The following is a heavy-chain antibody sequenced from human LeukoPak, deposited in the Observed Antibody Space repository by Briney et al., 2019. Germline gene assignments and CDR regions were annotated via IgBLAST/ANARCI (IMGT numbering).Heavy chain of an antibody. V-gene: IGHV1-2*07. CDR2: INPHSGDT. D-gene: IGHD5-18*01. CDR3: AREGGSSYGYAYH. CDR1: GYTFTSYY. Sequence: ASVKVSCKASGYTFTSYYIHWVRQAPGQGLEWMRRINPHSGDTNHAHKFQGRVTITRDTSISIAYMELSSLKSDDTAVYYCAREGGSSYGYAYHWGQGTLVTVSS. J-gene: IGHJ5*02.